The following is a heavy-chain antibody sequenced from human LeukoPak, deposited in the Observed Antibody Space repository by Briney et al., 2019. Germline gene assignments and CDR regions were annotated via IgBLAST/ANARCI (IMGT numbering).Heavy chain of an antibody. J-gene: IGHJ4*02. V-gene: IGHV5-51*01. CDR2: IYPGDSDT. CDR1: GYSFTSYW. Sequence: GASLQISCQGSGYSFTSYWIGWVRQMPGKGLEWMGIIYPGDSDTRYSPPFQGQVTISADKSISTAYLQWSSLKASDTAMYYCARHATFGGVIAPFDYWGQGTPVTVSS. D-gene: IGHD3-16*02. CDR3: ARHATFGGVIAPFDY.